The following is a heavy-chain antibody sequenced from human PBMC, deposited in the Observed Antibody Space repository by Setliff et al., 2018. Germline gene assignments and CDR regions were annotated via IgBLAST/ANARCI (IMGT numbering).Heavy chain of an antibody. CDR1: GGSISRYH. CDR2: IDPSGNT. Sequence: SETLSLTCTVSGGSISRYHWSWIRQPAGRGLEWIGHIDPSGNTNYHPSLKSRVTISIDTSKNQFSLKLSSVTAADTAVYYCARHTIAMSTIISYFDYWGQGTLVTVSS. V-gene: IGHV4-4*08. D-gene: IGHD3-10*01. J-gene: IGHJ4*02. CDR3: ARHTIAMSTIISYFDY.